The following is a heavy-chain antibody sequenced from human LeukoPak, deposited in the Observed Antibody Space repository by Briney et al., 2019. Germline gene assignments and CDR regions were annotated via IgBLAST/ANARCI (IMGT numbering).Heavy chain of an antibody. CDR2: IRYDGNNK. Sequence: GGSLRLSCAASGFTFSTSWMSWVRQAPGKGLDWVAFIRYDGNNKLYADSVKGRFTISRDNSKNTLYLHINSLRAEDTAVYYCVKDNPLDYWGQGTLVIVSS. CDR1: GFTFSTSW. D-gene: IGHD1-14*01. J-gene: IGHJ4*02. CDR3: VKDNPLDY. V-gene: IGHV3-30*02.